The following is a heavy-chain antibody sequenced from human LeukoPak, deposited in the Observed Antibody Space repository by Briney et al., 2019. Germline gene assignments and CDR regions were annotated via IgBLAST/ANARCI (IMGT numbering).Heavy chain of an antibody. V-gene: IGHV1-8*01. Sequence: ASVKVSCKASGYTFTSYDINWVRQATGQGLEWMGWMNPNSGNTGYAQKFQGRVTMTRNTSISTAYMELSSLRSEDTAVYYCARDYSSGWFFDYWGQGTLVTVSS. J-gene: IGHJ4*02. CDR1: GYTFTSYD. CDR2: MNPNSGNT. CDR3: ARDYSSGWFFDY. D-gene: IGHD6-19*01.